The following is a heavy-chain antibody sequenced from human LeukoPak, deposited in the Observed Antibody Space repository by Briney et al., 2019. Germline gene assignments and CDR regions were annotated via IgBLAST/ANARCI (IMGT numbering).Heavy chain of an antibody. D-gene: IGHD2-2*01. J-gene: IGHJ4*02. V-gene: IGHV3-30*18. CDR3: AKDRYCSSISWHSFDY. CDR2: VSYDGGNK. Sequence: PGGSLRLSCAASGFTFSSYGMHWVRQAPGKGLEWVALVSYDGGNKYYADSVKGRFTISRDNSKNTLYLQMNSLRAEDTAVYYCAKDRYCSSISWHSFDYWGQGTLVTVSS. CDR1: GFTFSSYG.